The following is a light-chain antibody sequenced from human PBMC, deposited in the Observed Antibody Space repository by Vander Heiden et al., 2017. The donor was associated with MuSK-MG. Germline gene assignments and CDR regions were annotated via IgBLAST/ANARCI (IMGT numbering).Light chain of an antibody. CDR1: QSVSSSY. CDR3: GPEGSSTT. J-gene: IGKJ4*01. CDR2: GAS. V-gene: IGKV3-20*01. Sequence: EIVLTQSPGTLSLSPGERATLSCRASQSVSSSYLAWYQQKPGQAPRLLIYGASSRAHGIPDTFSRTGSGTDFTLTSSSPEHEHLAVYSWGPEGSSTTFGCG.